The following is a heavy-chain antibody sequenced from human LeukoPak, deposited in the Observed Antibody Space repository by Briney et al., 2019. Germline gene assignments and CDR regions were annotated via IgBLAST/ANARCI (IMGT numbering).Heavy chain of an antibody. J-gene: IGHJ4*02. Sequence: PSETLSLTCTVSGGSISSGSYYWSWIRQHPGNGLEWIGYISYTGSTTYNSSLKSRVTISLDTSQNQFSLKLSSVTAADTAVYYCARDGIRYYDSSGKWDYWGQGTLVTVSS. CDR1: GGSISSGSYY. D-gene: IGHD3-22*01. CDR3: ARDGIRYYDSSGKWDY. CDR2: ISYTGST. V-gene: IGHV4-61*01.